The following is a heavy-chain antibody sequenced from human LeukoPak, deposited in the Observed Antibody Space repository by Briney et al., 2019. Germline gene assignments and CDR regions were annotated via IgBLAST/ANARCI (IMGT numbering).Heavy chain of an antibody. V-gene: IGHV3-30*18. CDR2: ISYDGSSE. CDR3: AKEAPGRGSYAFDM. J-gene: IGHJ3*02. D-gene: IGHD1-26*01. CDR1: GFTFSNYG. Sequence: GRSLRLSCAASGFTFSNYGMHWARQAPGKGLEWVAIISYDGSSEYYADSVKGRFTISRDNSKNTLWLQMNSLRTEDAAVYYCAKEAPGRGSYAFDMWGQGTMVTVSS.